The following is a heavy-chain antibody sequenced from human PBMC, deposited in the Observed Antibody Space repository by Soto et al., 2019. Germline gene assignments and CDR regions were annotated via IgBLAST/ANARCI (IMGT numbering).Heavy chain of an antibody. V-gene: IGHV3-23*01. Sequence: GGSLRLSCAASGFTFSSYALSWVRQAPGKGLEWVSAISANGQGIYYADSVRGRFTISRDNSKNTIFLHMDSLRAEDTAVYYCAKDRNYPRDYFHYWGQGTLVTVSS. CDR1: GFTFSSYA. J-gene: IGHJ4*02. D-gene: IGHD1-7*01. CDR3: AKDRNYPRDYFHY. CDR2: ISANGQGI.